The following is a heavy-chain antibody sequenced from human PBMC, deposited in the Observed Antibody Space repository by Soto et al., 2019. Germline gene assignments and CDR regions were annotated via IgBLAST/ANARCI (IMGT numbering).Heavy chain of an antibody. CDR2: IGAYSGYSDYT. V-gene: IGHV1-18*01. Sequence: QVQLVQSGAEVKMPGASVKVSCKASGYNFNNYGISWVRQAPGQGLEWMGWIGAYSGYSDYTNYEPKFQARVTMTTDTSTSTAYMELTGLTPDDSAVYYCARDWFCSGGSCSDCFDPWGQGTLVTVSS. D-gene: IGHD2-15*01. CDR1: GYNFNNYG. CDR3: ARDWFCSGGSCSDCFDP. J-gene: IGHJ5*02.